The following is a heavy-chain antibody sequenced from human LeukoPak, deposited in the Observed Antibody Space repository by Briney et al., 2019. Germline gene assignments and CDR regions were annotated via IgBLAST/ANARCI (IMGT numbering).Heavy chain of an antibody. CDR2: ISAYNGNT. CDR3: ARDSRRIAVAGTATFGY. J-gene: IGHJ4*02. CDR1: GYTFTSYG. V-gene: IGHV1-18*01. Sequence: ASVKVSCKASGYTFTSYGISWVRQAPGQGLEWMGWISAYNGNTNYARKLQGRVTMTTDTSTSTAYMELRSLRSDDTAAYYCARDSRRIAVAGTATFGYWGQGTLVTVSS. D-gene: IGHD6-19*01.